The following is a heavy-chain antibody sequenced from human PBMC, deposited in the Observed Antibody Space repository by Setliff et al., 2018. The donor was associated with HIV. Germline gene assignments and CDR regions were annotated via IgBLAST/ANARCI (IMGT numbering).Heavy chain of an antibody. CDR1: GGTFSNYA. J-gene: IGHJ4*02. CDR3: AKEFGDLSGAY. D-gene: IGHD3-10*01. CDR2: IIPIFDTA. Sequence: SVKVSCKASGGTFSNYAFTWVRQAPGQGLEWMGGIIPIFDTANYAQKFQGRVSITTDESTSTAYMELSSLRSEDTAVYYCAKEFGDLSGAYWGQGTLVTVSS. V-gene: IGHV1-69*05.